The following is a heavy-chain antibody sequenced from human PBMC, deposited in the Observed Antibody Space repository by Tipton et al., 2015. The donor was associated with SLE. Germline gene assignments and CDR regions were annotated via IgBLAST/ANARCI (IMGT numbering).Heavy chain of an antibody. V-gene: IGHV4-61*10. Sequence: LVKPTQTLSLTCTVSDVSISSGSYCWSWIRQPAGKGLEWIGYIYYSGSTNYNPSLKSRVTISVDTSKNQFSLKLSSVTAADTAVYYCARGGLGVSYYYYMDVWGKGTTVTVSS. J-gene: IGHJ6*03. CDR1: DVSISSGSYC. CDR2: IYYSGST. CDR3: ARGGLGVSYYYYMDV. D-gene: IGHD1-26*01.